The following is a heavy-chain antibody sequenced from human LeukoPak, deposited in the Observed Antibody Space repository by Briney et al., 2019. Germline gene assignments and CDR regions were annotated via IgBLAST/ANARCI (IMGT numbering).Heavy chain of an antibody. V-gene: IGHV1-69*06. J-gene: IGHJ4*02. CDR1: GGTFSSYA. D-gene: IGHD2-2*01. Sequence: SVKVSCKASGGTFSSYAISWVRQAPGQGLEWMGGIIPIFGTANYAQKFQGRVTITADKSTSTAYMELSSLRSEDTAVYYCARDRVCSSTSCYSTPFDYWGQGTLVTVYS. CDR2: IIPIFGTA. CDR3: ARDRVCSSTSCYSTPFDY.